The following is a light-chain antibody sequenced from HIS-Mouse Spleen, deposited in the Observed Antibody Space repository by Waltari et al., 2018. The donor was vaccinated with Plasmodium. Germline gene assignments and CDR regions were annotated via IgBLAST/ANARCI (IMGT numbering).Light chain of an antibody. V-gene: IGLV3-1*01. J-gene: IGLJ2*01. CDR1: TSRDKY. CDR2: QDS. CDR3: QAWDSSTAWV. Sequence: SYELPQPPSVSVSPGQTARITCSGATSRDKYPCWYQQTPGQSPVLVIYQDSKRPSGIPERFSGSNSGNTATLTISGTQAMDEADYYCQAWDSSTAWVFGGGTKLTVL.